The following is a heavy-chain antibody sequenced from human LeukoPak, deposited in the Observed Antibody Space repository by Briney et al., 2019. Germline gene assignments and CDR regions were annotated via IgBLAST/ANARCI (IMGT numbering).Heavy chain of an antibody. Sequence: PGGSLRLSCTTSGFTLDDQFIAWFRQAPGKGLEWVAFIRPKSLGGTAEYAASVKGRFTMSRDDSRSIAYLDMNSLKTEDTAVYYCDNRGYWGQGTLVTVSS. J-gene: IGHJ4*02. V-gene: IGHV3-49*03. CDR1: GFTLDDQF. D-gene: IGHD2/OR15-2a*01. CDR3: DNRGY. CDR2: IRPKSLGGTA.